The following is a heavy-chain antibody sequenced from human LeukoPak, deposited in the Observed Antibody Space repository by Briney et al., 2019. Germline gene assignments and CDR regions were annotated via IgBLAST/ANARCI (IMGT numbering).Heavy chain of an antibody. CDR3: AKDPNGDYVGAFDF. CDR1: GFTFSIYA. CDR2: ITATTSST. V-gene: IGHV3-23*01. Sequence: GGSLRLPCAASGFTFSIYAMHWVRQAPGKGLEWVSTITATTSSTSYADSVKGRFTISRDNSKRTLYLQMNSLRAEDTAMYYCAKDPNGDYVGAFDFWGQGTLVTVSS. D-gene: IGHD4-23*01. J-gene: IGHJ3*01.